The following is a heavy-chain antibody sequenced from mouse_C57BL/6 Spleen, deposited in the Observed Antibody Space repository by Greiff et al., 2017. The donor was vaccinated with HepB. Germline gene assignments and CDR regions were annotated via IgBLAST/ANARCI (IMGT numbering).Heavy chain of an antibody. Sequence: VNVVESGAELARPGASVKLSCKASGYTFTSYGISWVKQRTGQGLEWIGEIYPRSGNTYYNEKFKGKATLTADKSSSTAYMELRSLTSEDSAVYFCAIYYSNLGFAYWGQGTLVTVSA. D-gene: IGHD2-5*01. CDR1: GYTFTSYG. J-gene: IGHJ3*01. V-gene: IGHV1-81*01. CDR2: IYPRSGNT. CDR3: AIYYSNLGFAY.